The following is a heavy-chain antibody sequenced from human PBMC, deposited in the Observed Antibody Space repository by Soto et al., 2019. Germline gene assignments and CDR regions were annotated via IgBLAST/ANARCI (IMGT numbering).Heavy chain of an antibody. J-gene: IGHJ4*02. Sequence: EVQLVESGGGLVQPGGSLRLSCAASGFSVSDYEMNWVRQPPGKGLEWVSYINTGGGSRKYEDSVEGRFTISRDNARNSLYQQMNSLRDDDTAVYYCVRENDGDAFDLWGQGTLVTVSS. D-gene: IGHD4-17*01. CDR3: VRENDGDAFDL. CDR1: GFSVSDYE. V-gene: IGHV3-48*03. CDR2: INTGGGSR.